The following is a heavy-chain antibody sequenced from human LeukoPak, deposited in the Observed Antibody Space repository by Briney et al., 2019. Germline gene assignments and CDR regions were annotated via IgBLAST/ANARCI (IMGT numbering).Heavy chain of an antibody. CDR3: ARRPKNYDILTGRGDYYYYYMDV. Sequence: ASVKVSCKASGYTFTGYYMHWVRQAPGQGLEWMGWINPNSGGTNYAQKFQGRVTMTRDTSISTAYMELSRLRSDDTAVYYCARRPKNYDILTGRGDYYYYYMDVWGKGATVTISS. CDR1: GYTFTGYY. V-gene: IGHV1-2*02. CDR2: INPNSGGT. D-gene: IGHD3-9*01. J-gene: IGHJ6*03.